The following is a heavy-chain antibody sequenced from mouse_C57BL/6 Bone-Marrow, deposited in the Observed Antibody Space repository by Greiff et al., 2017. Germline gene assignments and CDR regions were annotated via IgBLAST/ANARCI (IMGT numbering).Heavy chain of an antibody. V-gene: IGHV1-39*01. J-gene: IGHJ2*01. D-gene: IGHD1-1*01. CDR1: GYSFTDYN. Sequence: EVHLVESGPELVKPGASVKISCKASGYSFTDYNMNWVKQSNGKSLEWIGVIYPNYGTTSYNQKFKGKATLTVDQSSSTAYMQLNSLTSEDSAVYYCAIYYYGPDYWGQGTTLTVSS. CDR3: AIYYYGPDY. CDR2: IYPNYGTT.